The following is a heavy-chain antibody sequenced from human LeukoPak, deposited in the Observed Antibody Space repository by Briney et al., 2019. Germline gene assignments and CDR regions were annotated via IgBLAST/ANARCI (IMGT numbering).Heavy chain of an antibody. CDR3: ARGLGDSRARGMDV. V-gene: IGHV4-34*01. CDR1: GXSFSGYY. Sequence: SETLSLTCAVYGXSFSGYYWSWIRQPPGKGLEWIGEINHSGSTNYNPSLKSRVTISVDTSKNQFSLKLSSVTAADTAVYYCARGLGDSRARGMDVWGQGTTVTVSS. J-gene: IGHJ6*02. CDR2: INHSGST. D-gene: IGHD3-22*01.